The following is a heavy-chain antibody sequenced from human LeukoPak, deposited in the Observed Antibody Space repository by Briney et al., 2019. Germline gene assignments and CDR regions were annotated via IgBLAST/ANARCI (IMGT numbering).Heavy chain of an antibody. CDR1: GVSMSSYY. J-gene: IGHJ4*02. Sequence: PSETLSLTCTVSGVSMSSYYWIWTRQPPGKGLEWIGYIYYSGSTDYNPSLKSRVTISVDTSKNQFSLKLTSVTAADTAVYYCARHTGSGYYDYWGQGTLVTVSS. CDR2: IYYSGST. CDR3: ARHTGSGYYDY. D-gene: IGHD3-22*01. V-gene: IGHV4-59*08.